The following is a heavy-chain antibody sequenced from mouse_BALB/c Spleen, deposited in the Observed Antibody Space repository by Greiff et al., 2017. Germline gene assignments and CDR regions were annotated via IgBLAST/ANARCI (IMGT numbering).Heavy chain of an antibody. Sequence: EVMLVESGGGLVQPGGSRKLSCAASGFTFSSFGMHWVRQAPEKGLEWVAYISSGSSTIYYADTVKGRFTISRDNPKNTLFLQMTSLRSEDTAMYYCARGDRGFAYWGQGTLVTVSA. CDR2: ISSGSSTI. V-gene: IGHV5-17*02. CDR1: GFTFSSFG. CDR3: ARGDRGFAY. J-gene: IGHJ3*01.